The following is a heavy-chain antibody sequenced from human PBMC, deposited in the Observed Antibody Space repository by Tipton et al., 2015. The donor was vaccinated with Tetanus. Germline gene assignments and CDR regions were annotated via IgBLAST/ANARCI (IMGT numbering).Heavy chain of an antibody. D-gene: IGHD3-16*01. Sequence: GEALGNGDYYWSWIRQPPGKGLESIGYIYYSGSTYYNPSLKSRVIISVDTSKNQFSLRLSSVTAADTAVYYCARDHGITWGGMGYYYGMDVWGQGTTVTVSS. J-gene: IGHJ6*02. CDR2: IYYSGST. CDR1: GEALGNGDYY. CDR3: ARDHGITWGGMGYYYGMDV. V-gene: IGHV4-30-4*01.